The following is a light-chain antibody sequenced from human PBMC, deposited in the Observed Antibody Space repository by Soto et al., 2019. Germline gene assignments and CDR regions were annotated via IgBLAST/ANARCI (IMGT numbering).Light chain of an antibody. CDR1: SSDFGAYNY. J-gene: IGLJ1*01. CDR3: SSHGGSNNFYI. Sequence: QSVLTQPPSASGSPGQSVTISCIGTSSDFGAYNYVSWYQQHPGKVPKLMIYEVSKRPSGVPGRFSASKSGNTASLTVSGLQAEDEADYYCSSHGGSNNFYIFGTGTKV. V-gene: IGLV2-8*01. CDR2: EVS.